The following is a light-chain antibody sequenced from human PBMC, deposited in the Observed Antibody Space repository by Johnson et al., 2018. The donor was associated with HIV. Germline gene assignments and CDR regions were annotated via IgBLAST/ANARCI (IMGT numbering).Light chain of an antibody. V-gene: IGLV1-51*01. CDR3: GTWDSSLSAYV. Sequence: QSVLTQPPSVAAAPGQKVTISCSGSSSNIGNNYVSWYQQLPGTAPKLLIYDNNKRPPGIPDRFSGSKSGQSATLCITALQTGDEADYYCGTWDSSLSAYVFGTGTNVTVL. CDR1: SSNIGNNY. J-gene: IGLJ1*01. CDR2: DNN.